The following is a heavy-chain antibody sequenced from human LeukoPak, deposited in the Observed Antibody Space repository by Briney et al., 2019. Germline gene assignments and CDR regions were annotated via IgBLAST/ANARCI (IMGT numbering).Heavy chain of an antibody. J-gene: IGHJ4*02. CDR1: GGSISSYY. D-gene: IGHD3-10*01. CDR3: ARWGYYGSGNYLYDD. Sequence: PSETLSLTCTVSGGSISSYYWSWIRQPPGKRLEWIGYIYYSGSTNYNPSLKSRVTISVDTSKNQFSLRLTSVTAADTAVYYCARWGYYGSGNYLYDDWGQGTLVTASS. V-gene: IGHV4-59*08. CDR2: IYYSGST.